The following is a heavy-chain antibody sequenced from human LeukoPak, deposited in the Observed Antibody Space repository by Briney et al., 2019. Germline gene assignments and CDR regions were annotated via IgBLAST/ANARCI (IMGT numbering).Heavy chain of an antibody. Sequence: VASVKVSCKSSGYSFAFTGNYMHWVPQAPGQGPECMGWMTPNSGGANYAQNFQGRLTMTRDTSISTAYMELSRLTSDDTAVYYCARGLLRELLGFDYWGQGTLVTVSS. D-gene: IGHD3-16*01. J-gene: IGHJ4*02. V-gene: IGHV1-2*02. CDR2: MTPNSGGA. CDR3: ARGLLRELLGFDY. CDR1: GYSFAFTGNY.